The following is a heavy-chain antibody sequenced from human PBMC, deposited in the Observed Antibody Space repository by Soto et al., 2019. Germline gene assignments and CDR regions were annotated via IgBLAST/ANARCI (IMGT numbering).Heavy chain of an antibody. CDR1: GFTFGSYW. Sequence: GGSLRLSCAVSGFTFGSYWMNWVRLIPGKGLEWVAYIKPDGSATYYVDSVKGRFTISRDNAKNSLYLQMNSLRVEDTSVYYCVRAGYCGPGCYYYFDYWGQGTLVTVSS. V-gene: IGHV3-7*01. J-gene: IGHJ4*02. CDR3: VRAGYCGPGCYYYFDY. D-gene: IGHD2-21*02. CDR2: IKPDGSAT.